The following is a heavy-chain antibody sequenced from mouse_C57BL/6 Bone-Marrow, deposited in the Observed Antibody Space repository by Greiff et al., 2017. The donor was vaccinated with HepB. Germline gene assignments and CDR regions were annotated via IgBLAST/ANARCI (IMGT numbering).Heavy chain of an antibody. D-gene: IGHD1-1*01. V-gene: IGHV5-12*01. CDR3: AREGYYGSSYDWYFDV. CDR2: ISNGGGST. CDR1: GFTFSDYY. J-gene: IGHJ1*03. Sequence: EVMLVESGGGLVQPGGSLKLSCAASGFTFSDYYMYWVRQTPEKRLEWVAYISNGGGSTYYPDTVKGRFTISRDNAKNTLYLQMSRLKSEDTAMYYCAREGYYGSSYDWYFDVWGTGTTVTVSS.